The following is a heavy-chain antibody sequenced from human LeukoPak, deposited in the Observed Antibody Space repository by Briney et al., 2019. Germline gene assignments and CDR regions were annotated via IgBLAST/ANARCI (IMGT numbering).Heavy chain of an antibody. V-gene: IGHV1-2*02. CDR2: INPNSGGT. D-gene: IGHD4-17*01. J-gene: IGHJ5*02. CDR1: GYTFTGYY. CDR3: ARGRVTVTTHPYNWFDP. Sequence: ASVKVSCKASGYTFTGYYMHWVRQTPGQGLEWMGWINPNSGGTNYAQKFQGRVTMTRDTSISTAYMELSRLRSDDTAVYYCARGRVTVTTHPYNWFDPWGQGTLVSVSS.